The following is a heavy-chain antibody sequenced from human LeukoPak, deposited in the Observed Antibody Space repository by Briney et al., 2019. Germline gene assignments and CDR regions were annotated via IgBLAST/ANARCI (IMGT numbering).Heavy chain of an antibody. D-gene: IGHD6-19*01. V-gene: IGHV3-30-3*01. CDR2: ISYDGSSK. CDR3: ARGPYSSGSSADY. CDR1: GSIFSSYA. Sequence: GGSLRLSCAASGSIFSSYAMHWVRQAPGSGLEWVAVISYDGSSKYYADSVKGRFSISRANAKNTLYLYMNSLRAEDTAVYYCARGPYSSGSSADYWGQGTLVTVSS. J-gene: IGHJ4*02.